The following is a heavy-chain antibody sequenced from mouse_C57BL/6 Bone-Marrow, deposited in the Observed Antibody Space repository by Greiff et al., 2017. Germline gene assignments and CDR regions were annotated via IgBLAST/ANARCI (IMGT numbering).Heavy chain of an antibody. CDR2: IYPSDSET. V-gene: IGHV1-61*01. Sequence: QVQLQQPGAELVRPGSSVKLSCKASGYTFTSYWMDWVKQRPGQGLEWIGNIYPSDSETHYNQKFKDKATLTADKSSSTAYMQHSSLTSEDSAVYYCERSDYESYYGVDYWGQGTSVTVSA. CDR1: GYTFTSYW. CDR3: ERSDYESYYGVDY. D-gene: IGHD2-13*01. J-gene: IGHJ4*01.